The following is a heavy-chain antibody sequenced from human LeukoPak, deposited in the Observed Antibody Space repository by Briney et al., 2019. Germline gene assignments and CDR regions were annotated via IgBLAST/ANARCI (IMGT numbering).Heavy chain of an antibody. CDR1: GFTFSDYC. V-gene: IGHV3-11*01. CDR2: ISSSGTTI. J-gene: IGHJ4*02. CDR3: TRVSPVTQAYNWNDRAHFDY. D-gene: IGHD1-20*01. Sequence: GGSLRLSCAASGFTFSDYCMSWIRQAPGKGLEWVSYISSSGTTIYYGDSVKGRFTISRDNAKNSLYLQMNSLRAEDTAVYYCTRVSPVTQAYNWNDRAHFDYWGQGTLVTVSS.